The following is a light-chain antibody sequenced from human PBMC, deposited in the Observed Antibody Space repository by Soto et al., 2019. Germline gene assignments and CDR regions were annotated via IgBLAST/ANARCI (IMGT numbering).Light chain of an antibody. CDR2: SAS. V-gene: IGKV3-20*01. Sequence: EIVLTQSPVTLSLSPGERATLSCRASQSVSSSYLAWYQQKPGQAPRLLIYSASSRATGIPDRFSGSGSGTDFTLTINRLEPEDFAVYYCQQYDTSLWAYTFGQGTKLEI. CDR3: QQYDTSLWAYT. CDR1: QSVSSSY. J-gene: IGKJ2*01.